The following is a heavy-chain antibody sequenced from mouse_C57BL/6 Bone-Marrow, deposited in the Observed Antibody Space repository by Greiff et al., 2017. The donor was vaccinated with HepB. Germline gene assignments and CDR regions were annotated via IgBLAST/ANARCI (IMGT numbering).Heavy chain of an antibody. CDR2: IWSGGST. D-gene: IGHD1-3*01. V-gene: IGHV2-2*01. CDR3: ARKESKGGFAY. CDR1: GFSLTSYG. Sequence: VKLQESGPGLVQPSQSLSITCTVSGFSLTSYGVHWVRQSPGKGLEWLGVIWSGGSTDYNAAFISRLSISKDNSKSQVFFKMNSLQADDTAIYYCARKESKGGFAYWGQGTLVTVSA. J-gene: IGHJ3*01.